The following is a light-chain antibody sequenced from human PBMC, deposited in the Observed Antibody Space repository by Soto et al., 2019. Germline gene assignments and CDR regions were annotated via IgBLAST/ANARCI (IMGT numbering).Light chain of an antibody. CDR2: DAS. V-gene: IGKV1-5*01. J-gene: IGKJ1*01. CDR1: QSLSSW. Sequence: DIQMTQSPSTLSASVGDRVTITCRASQSLSSWLAWYQQKPGEAPKLLIYDASSLESGVPSRFSGSGSGTEFTLTISSLQPDDFATYYCQQYNSYWTFGQGTKVDIK. CDR3: QQYNSYWT.